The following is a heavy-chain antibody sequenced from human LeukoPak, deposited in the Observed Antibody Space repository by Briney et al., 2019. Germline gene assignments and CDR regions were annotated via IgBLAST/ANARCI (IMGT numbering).Heavy chain of an antibody. D-gene: IGHD4-17*01. CDR1: GDSVSSNSAA. J-gene: IGHJ6*03. V-gene: IGHV6-1*01. CDR2: TYYRPKWYN. CDR3: ARDHLQLDRRLGGTTEYSYYYYMDV. Sequence: SQTLSLTCAISGDSVSSNSAAWNWIRQSPSRGLEWLGRTYYRPKWYNDYAVSVKSRITINPDTSKNQFSLQLNSVTPEDTAVYFCARDHLQLDRRLGGTTEYSYYYYMDVWGKGTTVTVSS.